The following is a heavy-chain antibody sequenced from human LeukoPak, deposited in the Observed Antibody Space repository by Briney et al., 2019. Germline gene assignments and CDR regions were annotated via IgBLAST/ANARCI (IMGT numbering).Heavy chain of an antibody. D-gene: IGHD3-22*01. CDR1: GFTFSNYD. CDR3: AKGSSSGTVDY. J-gene: IGHJ4*02. V-gene: IGHV3-30*18. Sequence: GGSLRLSCAASGFTFSNYDMHWVRQAPGKGLEWVAFISYDGTNKYYADSVKGRFTFSRDNSKYTLYLQMNSLRAEDTAVYYCAKGSSSGTVDYWGQGTLVAVSS. CDR2: ISYDGTNK.